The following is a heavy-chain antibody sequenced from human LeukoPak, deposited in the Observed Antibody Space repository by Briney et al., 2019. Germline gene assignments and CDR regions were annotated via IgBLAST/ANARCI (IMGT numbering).Heavy chain of an antibody. D-gene: IGHD3-10*01. Sequence: PSETLSLTCTVSGYSISSGYYWGWIRQPPGKGLEWIGSIYHSGSTYYNPSLKSRVTISVDTSKNQFSLKLSSVTAADTAVYYCASSPIQNYYGSGSLGEMAFDYWGQGTLVTVSS. CDR3: ASSPIQNYYGSGSLGEMAFDY. J-gene: IGHJ4*02. CDR1: GYSISSGYY. V-gene: IGHV4-38-2*02. CDR2: IYHSGST.